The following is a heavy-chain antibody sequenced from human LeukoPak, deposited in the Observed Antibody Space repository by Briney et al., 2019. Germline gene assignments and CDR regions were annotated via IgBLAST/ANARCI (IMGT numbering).Heavy chain of an antibody. J-gene: IGHJ5*02. D-gene: IGHD1-26*01. V-gene: IGHV3-30*02. CDR2: IRYDGSNK. CDR3: AKSPELTDCFDP. Sequence: PGGSLRLSCAASGFTFSSYGMHWVRQAPGKGLEWVAFIRYDGSNKYYADSVKGRFTISRDNSKNTLYLQMNSLRAEDTAAYYCAKSPELTDCFDPWGQGTLVTVSS. CDR1: GFTFSSYG.